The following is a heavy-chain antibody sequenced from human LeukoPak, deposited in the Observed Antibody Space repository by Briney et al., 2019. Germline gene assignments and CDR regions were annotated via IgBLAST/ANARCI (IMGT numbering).Heavy chain of an antibody. J-gene: IGHJ4*02. CDR3: ARRRRDGYKRFDY. V-gene: IGHV4-39*01. D-gene: IGHD5-24*01. CDR2: IYYSGST. Sequence: SETLSLTCTVSGGSISSSRSYWGWIRQPPGKGLEWIGSIYYSGSTYYNTSLKSRVTISVDTSKNQFSLKLSSVTAADTAVYYCARRRRDGYKRFDYWGQGTLVTVSS. CDR1: GGSISSSRSY.